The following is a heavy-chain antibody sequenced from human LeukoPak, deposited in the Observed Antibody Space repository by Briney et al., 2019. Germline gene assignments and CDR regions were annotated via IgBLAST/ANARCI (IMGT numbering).Heavy chain of an antibody. D-gene: IGHD5-18*01. V-gene: IGHV4-39*01. Sequence: SETLSHTCTVSGGSISSSSYYWGWIRQPPGKGLEWIGSIYYSGSTYYNPSLKSRVTISVDTSKNQFSLKLSSVTAADTAVYYCARLDQRDTPKTYYFDYWGQGTLVTVSS. J-gene: IGHJ4*02. CDR3: ARLDQRDTPKTYYFDY. CDR2: IYYSGST. CDR1: GGSISSSSYY.